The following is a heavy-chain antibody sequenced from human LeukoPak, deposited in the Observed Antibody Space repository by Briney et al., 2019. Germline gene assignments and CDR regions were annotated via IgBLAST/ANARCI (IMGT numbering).Heavy chain of an antibody. D-gene: IGHD3-10*01. CDR2: ISSSSSYI. CDR1: GFTFSSYS. CDR3: AREGSGNYYYMDV. Sequence: GGSLRLSCAASGFTFSSYSMNWVRQAPGKGLEWVSSISSSSSYICYADSVKGRFTISRDNAKNSLYLQMNSLRAEDTAVYYCAREGSGNYYYMDVWGKGTTVTVSS. J-gene: IGHJ6*03. V-gene: IGHV3-21*01.